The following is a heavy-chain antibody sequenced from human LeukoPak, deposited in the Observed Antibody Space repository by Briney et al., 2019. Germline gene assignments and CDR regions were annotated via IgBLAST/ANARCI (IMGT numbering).Heavy chain of an antibody. CDR3: ARVGRGNVAAAAPW. V-gene: IGHV3-21*01. CDR1: GFTFSSYE. J-gene: IGHJ4*02. Sequence: PGGSLRLSCAASGFTFSSYEMNWVRQAPGKGLEWVSSISSSSSYIYYADSVKGRFTISRDNAKNSLYLQMNSLRAEDTAVYYCARVGRGNVAAAAPWWGQGTLVTVSS. CDR2: ISSSSSYI. D-gene: IGHD6-13*01.